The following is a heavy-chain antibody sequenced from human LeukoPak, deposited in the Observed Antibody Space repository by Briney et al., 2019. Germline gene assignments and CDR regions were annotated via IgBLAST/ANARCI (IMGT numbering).Heavy chain of an antibody. D-gene: IGHD1-26*01. CDR1: GYTFTGYY. J-gene: IGHJ4*02. V-gene: IGHV1-2*02. Sequence: ASVKVSCKASGYTFTGYYMHWVRQAPGQGLEWMGWINPNSGGTNYAQEFQDRVTMTRDTSISTAYMDLSSLRSDDTAVYYCASGRLVGAIDYWGQGTLVTVSS. CDR3: ASGRLVGAIDY. CDR2: INPNSGGT.